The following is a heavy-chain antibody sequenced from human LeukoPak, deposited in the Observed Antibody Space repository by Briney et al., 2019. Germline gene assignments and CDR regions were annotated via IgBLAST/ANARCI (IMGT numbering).Heavy chain of an antibody. CDR1: GGSIRSTSYY. CDR3: ARAQMDPHDAFDI. D-gene: IGHD5-24*01. CDR2: IYYSGST. V-gene: IGHV4-39*07. J-gene: IGHJ3*02. Sequence: SETLSLTCTVSGGSIRSTSYYWGWIRQPPGKGLEWIGSIYYSGSTYYNPSLKSRVTISVDTSKNQFSLKLSSVTAADTAVYYCARAQMDPHDAFDIWGQGTMVTVSS.